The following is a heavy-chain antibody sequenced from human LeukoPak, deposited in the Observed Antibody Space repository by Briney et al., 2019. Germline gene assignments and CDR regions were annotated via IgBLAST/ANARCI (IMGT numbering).Heavy chain of an antibody. J-gene: IGHJ4*02. CDR2: ISTYNGNT. V-gene: IGHV1-18*01. D-gene: IGHD3-22*01. CDR3: ARDLADYYDDSPPNY. Sequence: ASVKVSCKTSGYTFTTYGISWVRQAPGLGLEWMGWISTYNGNTNYAQNLHGRVTMTTDTSAGTAYMELRSLRSDDTAVYYCARDLADYYDDSPPNYWGQGTLVTVSS. CDR1: GYTFTTYG.